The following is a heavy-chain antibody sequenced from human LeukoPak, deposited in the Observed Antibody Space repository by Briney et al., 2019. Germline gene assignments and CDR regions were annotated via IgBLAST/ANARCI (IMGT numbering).Heavy chain of an antibody. Sequence: GGPLRLSCAASGFTFSSYSMNWVRQAPGKGLEWVSSISSSSSYIYYADSVKGRFTISRDNAKNSLYLQMNSLRAEDTAVYYCAREYYDILTGHGSLYYYYGMDVWGQGTTVTVSS. J-gene: IGHJ6*02. CDR2: ISSSSSYI. CDR1: GFTFSSYS. V-gene: IGHV3-21*01. CDR3: AREYYDILTGHGSLYYYYGMDV. D-gene: IGHD3-9*01.